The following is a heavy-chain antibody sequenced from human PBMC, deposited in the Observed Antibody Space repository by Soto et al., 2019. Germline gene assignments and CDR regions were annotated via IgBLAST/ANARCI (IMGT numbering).Heavy chain of an antibody. CDR3: ARKYCSRNSCMFDF. V-gene: IGHV3-7*05. CDR1: GFTFNNYW. CDR2: INQDGSDK. Sequence: GGSLRLSCAASGFTFNNYWMSWVRQAPGKGLEWVATINQDGSDKYYVDSVKGRFTISRDNAKNSLYLQMNSLRAEDTAVFYCARKYCSRNSCMFDFWGQGTLVTVSS. J-gene: IGHJ4*02. D-gene: IGHD2-2*01.